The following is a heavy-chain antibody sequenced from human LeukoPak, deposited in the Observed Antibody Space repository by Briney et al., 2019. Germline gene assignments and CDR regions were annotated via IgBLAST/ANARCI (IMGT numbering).Heavy chain of an antibody. J-gene: IGHJ6*03. CDR2: INPNSGGT. D-gene: IGHD3-3*01. CDR1: GYTFTGYY. V-gene: IGHV1-2*06. CDR3: ARASAFSTFGVVLYYYMDV. Sequence: ASVKVSCKASGYTFTGYYMHWVRQAPGQGLEWMGRINPNSGGTNYAQKFQGRVTMTRDTSISTAYMELSRLRSDDTAVYYCARASAFSTFGVVLYYYMDVWGKGTTVTVSS.